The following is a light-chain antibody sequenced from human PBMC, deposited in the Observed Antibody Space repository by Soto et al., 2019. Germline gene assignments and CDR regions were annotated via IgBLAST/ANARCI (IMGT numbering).Light chain of an antibody. CDR3: SSYRRTNTLV. J-gene: IGLJ2*01. Sequence: QSALTQPASVSGSPGQSITISCTGTRSDVGGSNYVSWFQHHPGKAPRLLIYEVSYRPSGVSDRFSGSKSENTASLTISGLQAEDEAAYYCSSYRRTNTLVFGGGTKVTVL. V-gene: IGLV2-14*01. CDR2: EVS. CDR1: RSDVGGSNY.